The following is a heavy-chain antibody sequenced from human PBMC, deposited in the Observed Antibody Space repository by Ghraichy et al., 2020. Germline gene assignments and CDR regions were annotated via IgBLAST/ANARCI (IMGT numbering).Heavy chain of an antibody. D-gene: IGHD4-17*01. CDR1: GYSFTSYW. Sequence: GESLNISCKGSGYSFTSYWIGWVRQMPGKGLEWMGIIYPGDSDTRYSPSFQGQVTISADKSISTAYLQWSSLKASDTAMYYCARSGGVNDYGDSGAAFDIWGQGTMVTVSS. CDR2: IYPGDSDT. CDR3: ARSGGVNDYGDSGAAFDI. J-gene: IGHJ3*02. V-gene: IGHV5-51*01.